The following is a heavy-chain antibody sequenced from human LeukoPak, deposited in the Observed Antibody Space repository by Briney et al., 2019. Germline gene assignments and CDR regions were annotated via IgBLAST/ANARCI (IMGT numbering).Heavy chain of an antibody. Sequence: ASVKASCKASGYTFTAYYIHWVRQAPGPGLEWMGQIDPNSDGTKYAQKFQGRVTMTRDTSISTAYMQVSRLRSDDTAVYYCATWRGSFYDYWGQGTLVTVSS. CDR2: IDPNSDGT. V-gene: IGHV1-2*06. CDR3: ATWRGSFYDY. CDR1: GYTFTAYY. J-gene: IGHJ4*02. D-gene: IGHD2/OR15-2a*01.